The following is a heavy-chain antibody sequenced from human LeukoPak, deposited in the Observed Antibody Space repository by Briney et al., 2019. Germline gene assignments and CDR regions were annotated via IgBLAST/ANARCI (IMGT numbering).Heavy chain of an antibody. V-gene: IGHV1-2*04. D-gene: IGHD6-19*01. CDR1: GYTFTGYY. CDR2: INPNSGGT. J-gene: IGHJ6*02. Sequence: ASVKVSRKASGYTFTGYYMHWVRQAPGQGLEWMGWINPNSGGTNYAQKFQGWVTMTRDTSISTAYMELSRLRSDDTAVYYCARGHSSGWRATNYGMDVWGQGTTVTVSS. CDR3: ARGHSSGWRATNYGMDV.